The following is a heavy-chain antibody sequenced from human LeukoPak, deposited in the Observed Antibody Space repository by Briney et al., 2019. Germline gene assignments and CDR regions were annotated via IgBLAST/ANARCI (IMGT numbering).Heavy chain of an antibody. CDR2: INPTSGGT. CDR1: GYTFTVYY. J-gene: IGHJ5*02. Sequence: GSVKVSCKASGYTFTVYYIHWVRRAPGQGLEWMGWINPTSGGTNYAQNFQGRVTMTRDTSISTAYMEVTGLRSDDTAVYYCARDFNWFDHWGQGTLVTVSS. V-gene: IGHV1-2*02. CDR3: ARDFNWFDH.